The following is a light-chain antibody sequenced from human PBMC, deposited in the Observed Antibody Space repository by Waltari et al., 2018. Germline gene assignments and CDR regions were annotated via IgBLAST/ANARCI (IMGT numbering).Light chain of an antibody. J-gene: IGKJ2*03. CDR1: ENVNNF. CDR3: QHGYGTPYS. Sequence: DIQMTQSPSPLSASVGARVTITCRPSENVNNFLNWYQQKPGKAPDLLIYNASTLQGGVPSRFSGSGSGTDYTFTISSLQSDDAATYYCQHGYGTPYSFGQGTKVEIK. V-gene: IGKV1-39*01. CDR2: NAS.